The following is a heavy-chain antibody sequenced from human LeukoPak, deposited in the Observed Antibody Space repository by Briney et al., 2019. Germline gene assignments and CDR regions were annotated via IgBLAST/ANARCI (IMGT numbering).Heavy chain of an antibody. D-gene: IGHD3-10*01. Sequence: GGSLRLSCAASGFTFSSYSMNWVRQAPGKGLEWVSSISSSSSYIYYADSVKGRFTISRDNSKNTLYLQMNSLRAEDTAVYYCAKDQMGYYYGSGSNFDYWGQGTLVTVSS. J-gene: IGHJ4*02. CDR2: ISSSSSYI. V-gene: IGHV3-21*01. CDR1: GFTFSSYS. CDR3: AKDQMGYYYGSGSNFDY.